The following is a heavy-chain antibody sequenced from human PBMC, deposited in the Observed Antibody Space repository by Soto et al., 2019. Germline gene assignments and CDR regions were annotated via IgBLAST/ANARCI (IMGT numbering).Heavy chain of an antibody. Sequence: SVKVSCKXSGGTFSSYAISWVRQAPGQGLEWMGGIIPIFGTANYAQKFQGRVTITADESTSTAYMELSSLRSEDTAVYYCARGYCSSTSCPFDYWGQGTLVTVSS. CDR1: GGTFSSYA. CDR2: IIPIFGTA. J-gene: IGHJ4*02. CDR3: ARGYCSSTSCPFDY. V-gene: IGHV1-69*13. D-gene: IGHD2-2*01.